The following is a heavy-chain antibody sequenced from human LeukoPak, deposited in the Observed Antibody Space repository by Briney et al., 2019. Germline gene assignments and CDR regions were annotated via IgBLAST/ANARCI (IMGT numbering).Heavy chain of an antibody. CDR3: ARDLSDYYGSGRGPDAFDI. D-gene: IGHD3-10*01. V-gene: IGHV3-7*01. CDR2: IKQDGSEK. CDR1: GFTFSSYW. Sequence: PGGSLRLSCAASGFTFSSYWMSWVRQAPGKGLEWVANIKQDGSEKYYVDSVKGRFTISRDNAKNSLYLQMNSLRAEDTAVYYCARDLSDYYGSGRGPDAFDIWGQGTMVTVSS. J-gene: IGHJ3*02.